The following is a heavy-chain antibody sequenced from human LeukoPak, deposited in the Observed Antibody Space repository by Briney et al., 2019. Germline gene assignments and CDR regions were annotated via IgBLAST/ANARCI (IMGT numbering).Heavy chain of an antibody. Sequence: GGSLRLSCAASGFTFSNYEMDWVRQAPGKGLEWVSYISSSGSTKYYADSVKGRFTISRDNAKNSLYLQMNSLRAEDTAVYYCVRAEYFQHWGQGTLVTVSS. V-gene: IGHV3-48*03. CDR2: ISSSGSTK. CDR1: GFTFSNYE. CDR3: VRAEYFQH. J-gene: IGHJ1*01.